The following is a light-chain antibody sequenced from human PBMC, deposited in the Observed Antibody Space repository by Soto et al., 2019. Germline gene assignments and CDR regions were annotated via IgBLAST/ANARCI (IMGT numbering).Light chain of an antibody. CDR1: QSVGSN. Sequence: EVVLTQSPATLSGSPGAPAKLSCRASQSVGSNLAWYQQKPGQAPRLLIYGASSRATGIPDRFSGSGSGTDFTLTISRLEPEDVAVYYCQHYITSLITVGQGTKVENK. J-gene: IGKJ1*01. V-gene: IGKV3-20*01. CDR3: QHYITSLIT. CDR2: GAS.